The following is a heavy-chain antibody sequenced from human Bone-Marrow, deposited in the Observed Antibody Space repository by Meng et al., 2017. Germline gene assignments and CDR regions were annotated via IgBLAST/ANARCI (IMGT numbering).Heavy chain of an antibody. CDR2: IIPIFGTA. D-gene: IGHD5-12*01. V-gene: IGHV1-69*13. CDR3: ATDLLYGPVDIVATRPN. J-gene: IGHJ4*02. Sequence: SVKVSCKASGGTFSSYAISWVRQAPGQGLEWMGGIIPIFGTANYAQKFQGRVTITADESTSTAYMELSSLRSEDTAVYYCATDLLYGPVDIVATRPNWGQGTLVTVSS. CDR1: GGTFSSYA.